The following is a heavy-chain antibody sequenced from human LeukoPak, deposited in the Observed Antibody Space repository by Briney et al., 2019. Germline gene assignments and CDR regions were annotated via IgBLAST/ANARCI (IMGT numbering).Heavy chain of an antibody. V-gene: IGHV5-51*01. CDR3: ARRGAVAGPFYYYYYMDV. CDR1: GSSFTSYW. D-gene: IGHD6-19*01. J-gene: IGHJ6*03. CDR2: IYPGDSDT. Sequence: GESLQISCKGSGSSFTSYWIGWVRQMPGKGLEWMGIIYPGDSDTRYSPSFQGQVTISADKSISTAYLQWSSLKASDTAMYYCARRGAVAGPFYYYYYMDVWGKGTTVTVSS.